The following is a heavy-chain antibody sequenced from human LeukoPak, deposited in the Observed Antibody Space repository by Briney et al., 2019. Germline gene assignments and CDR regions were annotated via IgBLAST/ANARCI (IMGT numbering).Heavy chain of an antibody. J-gene: IGHJ4*02. Sequence: ASVKVSYEASGYTFTSYYMHWVRQAPGQGLEWMGIINPTGGSTSYAQKFQGRVTMTRDTSTSTVYMELSSLRSEDTAVYYCASPMVRGVIIPFDYWGQGTLVTVSS. CDR2: INPTGGST. CDR3: ASPMVRGVIIPFDY. V-gene: IGHV1-46*01. D-gene: IGHD3-10*01. CDR1: GYTFTSYY.